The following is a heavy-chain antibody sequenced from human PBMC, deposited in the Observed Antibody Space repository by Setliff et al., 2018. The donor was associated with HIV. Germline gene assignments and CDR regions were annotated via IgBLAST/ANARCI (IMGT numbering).Heavy chain of an antibody. D-gene: IGHD1-26*01. CDR2: AFTTGST. V-gene: IGHV4-61*09. CDR3: VRENSGSYPDFSFYMDV. J-gene: IGHJ6*03. Sequence: LSLTCTVSGGSISSGYHYWTWIRQPAVKGLEWIGHAFTTGSTNYNPSLKSRVTMSLDMSKNQFSLKLRSVTAADAAVYYCVRENSGSYPDFSFYMDVWGKGTTVTVSS. CDR1: GGSISSGYHY.